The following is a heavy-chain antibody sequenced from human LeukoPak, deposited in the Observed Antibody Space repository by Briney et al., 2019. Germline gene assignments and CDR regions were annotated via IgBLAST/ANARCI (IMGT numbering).Heavy chain of an antibody. Sequence: SETLSLTCVVSGGSIGSSNWWSWVRPPPGKGLEWIGEIYHSGSTVYNPSLKSRVTISIDESKNQFSLKLNSVTAADTAVYYWARDRAFPYWGQGTLVTVSS. CDR1: GGSIGSSNW. J-gene: IGHJ4*02. CDR3: ARDRAFPY. V-gene: IGHV4-4*02. D-gene: IGHD3-3*02. CDR2: IYHSGST.